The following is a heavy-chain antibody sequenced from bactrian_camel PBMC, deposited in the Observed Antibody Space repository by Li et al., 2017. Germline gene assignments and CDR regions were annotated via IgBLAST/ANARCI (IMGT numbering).Heavy chain of an antibody. CDR3: AARTQSFCAHVWENFGF. D-gene: IGHD1*01. CDR1: GCKHTTYC. J-gene: IGHJ6*01. V-gene: IGHV3S68*01. Sequence: HVQLVESGGGSVQAGGSLTLSCSVSGCKHTTYCAGWLRQAPGKEREGVAVISTTYGYTNYADSVKGRFTISQDDAKSTVYLQMDSLKPEDTAMYYCAARTQSFCAHVWENFGFWGQGTQVTVS. CDR2: ISTTYGYT.